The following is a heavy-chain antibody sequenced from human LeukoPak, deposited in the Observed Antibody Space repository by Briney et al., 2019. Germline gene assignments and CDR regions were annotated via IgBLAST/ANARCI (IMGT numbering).Heavy chain of an antibody. Sequence: GGSLRLSCAASGCNVSSDYMSWVRQPPGKGLEWVSVIYSGGSTYYADSVKGRFTISRDNSKNTLFLQMNSLRSEDTAVYYCAREHQWLAPFDYWGQGTLVTVSS. D-gene: IGHD6-19*01. J-gene: IGHJ4*02. CDR2: IYSGGST. CDR1: GCNVSSDY. CDR3: AREHQWLAPFDY. V-gene: IGHV3-66*01.